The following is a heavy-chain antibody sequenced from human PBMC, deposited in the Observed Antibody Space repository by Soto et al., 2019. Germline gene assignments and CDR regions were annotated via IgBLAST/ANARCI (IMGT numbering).Heavy chain of an antibody. CDR3: ARVTIIGCSSTSCYTTNWFDP. CDR1: GGSISSGDYY. J-gene: IGHJ5*02. D-gene: IGHD2-2*02. V-gene: IGHV4-30-4*01. Sequence: PSETLSLTCTVSGGSISSGDYYWSWIRQPPWKGLEWIGYIYYSGSTYYNPSLKSRVTISVDTSKNQFSLKLSSVTAADTAVYYCARVTIIGCSSTSCYTTNWFDPWGQGXLVTVYS. CDR2: IYYSGST.